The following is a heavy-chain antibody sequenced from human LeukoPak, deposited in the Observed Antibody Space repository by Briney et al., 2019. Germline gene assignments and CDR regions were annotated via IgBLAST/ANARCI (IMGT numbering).Heavy chain of an antibody. V-gene: IGHV4-59*08. J-gene: IGHJ2*01. CDR2: IYYSGST. CDR3: ARHGMVTGYFDL. CDR1: GGSISSYY. Sequence: RPSETLSLTGTGSGGSISSYYWSWIRQPPGKGLEWIGYIYYSGSTNYNPSLKSRVTISVDTSKNQFSLKLSSVTAADTAVYYCARHGMVTGYFDLWGRGTLVTVSS. D-gene: IGHD3-3*01.